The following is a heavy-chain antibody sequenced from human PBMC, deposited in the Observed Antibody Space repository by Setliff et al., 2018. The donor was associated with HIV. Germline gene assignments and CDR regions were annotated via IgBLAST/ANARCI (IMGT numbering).Heavy chain of an antibody. CDR2: LSTSGDST. J-gene: IGHJ4*02. CDR3: AKDRYYDSSGSPFDY. CDR1: GFTFNNYA. Sequence: GGSLRLSCTASGFTFNNYAMSWDRQAPGKGLEWVSALSTSGDSTYYADSVKGRFTISRDNSKNTLYLQMNSLRAEDTAVYYCAKDRYYDSSGSPFDYWGQGTLVTVSS. V-gene: IGHV3-23*01. D-gene: IGHD3-22*01.